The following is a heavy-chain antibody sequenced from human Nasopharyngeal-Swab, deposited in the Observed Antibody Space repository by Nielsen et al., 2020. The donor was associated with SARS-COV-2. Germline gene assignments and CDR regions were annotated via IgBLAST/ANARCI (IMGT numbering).Heavy chain of an antibody. CDR1: GFTFDDYA. V-gene: IGHV3-9*01. CDR2: ISWNSGSI. Sequence: SLKISCAASGFTFDDYAMNWVRQAPGKGLEWVSGISWNSGSIGYADSVKGRFTISRDKAKNSLYLQMNSLRAEDTALYYCAKEGGVAGEFYGMDVWGQGTTVTVSS. CDR3: AKEGGVAGEFYGMDV. J-gene: IGHJ6*02. D-gene: IGHD2-8*02.